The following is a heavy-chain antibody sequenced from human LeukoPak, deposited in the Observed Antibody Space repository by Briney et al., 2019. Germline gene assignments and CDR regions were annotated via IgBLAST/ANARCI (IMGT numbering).Heavy chain of an antibody. CDR3: AKESADYGVDHYFDY. CDR2: ISYDGSNK. D-gene: IGHD4-17*01. CDR1: GVTFSSYS. J-gene: IGHJ4*02. Sequence: GGSLRLSCAASGVTFSSYSMNWVRQAPGKGLEWVAVISYDGSNKYYADSVKGRFTISRDNSKNTLYLQMNSLRAEDTAVYYCAKESADYGVDHYFDYWGQGTLVTVSS. V-gene: IGHV3-30*18.